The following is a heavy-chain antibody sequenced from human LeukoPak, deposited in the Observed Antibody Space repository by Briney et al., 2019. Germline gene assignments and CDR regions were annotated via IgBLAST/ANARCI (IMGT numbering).Heavy chain of an antibody. CDR1: GGSFSGYY. J-gene: IGHJ6*03. Sequence: SETLSLTCAVYGGSFSGYYCSWIRQPPGKGLEWIGEINHSGSTNYNPSLKSRVTISVDTSKNQFSLKLSSVTAADTAVYYGARGADYDYVWGSYRQYYYYYYMDVWGKGTTVTVSS. CDR2: INHSGST. CDR3: ARGADYDYVWGSYRQYYYYYYMDV. V-gene: IGHV4-34*01. D-gene: IGHD3-16*02.